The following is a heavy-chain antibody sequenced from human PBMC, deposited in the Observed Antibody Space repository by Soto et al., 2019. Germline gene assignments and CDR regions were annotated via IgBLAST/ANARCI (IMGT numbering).Heavy chain of an antibody. J-gene: IGHJ6*03. CDR3: ARQDGVGYYYNYMDV. CDR2: FTGRGNSI. V-gene: IGHV3-23*01. CDR1: GLTFSNYA. D-gene: IGHD4-17*01. Sequence: EVQLLESGGGLVQPGGSLRLSCAASGLTFSNYAMSWVRQAPGKGLEWVSVFTGRGNSIYYADSVKGRFTISRDNSKGTLYRQMNSLRAQDTAVYYCARQDGVGYYYNYMDVWGKGTTVTV.